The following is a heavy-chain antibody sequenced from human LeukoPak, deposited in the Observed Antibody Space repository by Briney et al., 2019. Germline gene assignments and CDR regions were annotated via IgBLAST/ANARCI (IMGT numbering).Heavy chain of an antibody. CDR2: IYYSGST. CDR1: GGSISSYRSY. CDR3: AGIYNNDRSYHLHY. D-gene: IGHD3-10*01. Sequence: SETLSLTCTVSGGSISSYRSYWGWIRQPPGKGLEWIGTIYYSGSTYYNPSVKSRLTISVDTSKNQFSLQLSSVTAADTAVYYCAGIYNNDRSYHLHYWGQGTLVTVSS. V-gene: IGHV4-39*01. J-gene: IGHJ4*02.